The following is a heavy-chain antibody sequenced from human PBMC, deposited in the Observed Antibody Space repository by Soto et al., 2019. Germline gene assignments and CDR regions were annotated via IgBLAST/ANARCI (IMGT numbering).Heavy chain of an antibody. V-gene: IGHV1-69*13. CDR2: IIPIFGTA. D-gene: IGHD1-26*01. Sequence: GASVKVSCKASGGTFSSYAISWVRQAPGQGLEWMGGIIPIFGTANYAQKFQGRVTITADESTSTAYMELSSLRSEDTAVYYCARDHVDSGSYFWYYWFDPWGQGTLVTVSS. J-gene: IGHJ5*02. CDR3: ARDHVDSGSYFWYYWFDP. CDR1: GGTFSSYA.